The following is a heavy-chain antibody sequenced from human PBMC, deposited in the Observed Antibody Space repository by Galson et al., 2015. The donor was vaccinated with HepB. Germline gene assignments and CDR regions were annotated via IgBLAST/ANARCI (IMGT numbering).Heavy chain of an antibody. CDR2: IRGKGNNYAT. Sequence: SLRLSCAASGFTFSGSAIHWVRRASGKGLEWVGHIRGKGNNYATAYAASVKGRFTFSRDDSENTAYLQMHSLKTEDTAIYYCTRSGSYPNYYYYKDVWGKGTTVTVSS. CDR1: GFTFSGSA. CDR3: TRSGSYPNYYYYKDV. V-gene: IGHV3-73*01. D-gene: IGHD1-26*01. J-gene: IGHJ6*03.